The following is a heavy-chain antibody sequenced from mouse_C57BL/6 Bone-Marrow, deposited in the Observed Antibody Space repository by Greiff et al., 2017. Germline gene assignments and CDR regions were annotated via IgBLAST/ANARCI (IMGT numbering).Heavy chain of an antibody. J-gene: IGHJ4*01. V-gene: IGHV1-81*01. CDR3: ARGGYYSNLGYAMDY. CDR1: GYTFTSSG. CDR2: IYPRSGNT. D-gene: IGHD2-5*01. Sequence: VQLQQSGAELARPGASVKLSCKASGYTFTSSGISWVKQRTGQGLEWIGEIYPRSGNTYYNEKFKGKATLTADKSSSTAYMELRSLTSEDSAVYFCARGGYYSNLGYAMDYWGQGTSVTVSS.